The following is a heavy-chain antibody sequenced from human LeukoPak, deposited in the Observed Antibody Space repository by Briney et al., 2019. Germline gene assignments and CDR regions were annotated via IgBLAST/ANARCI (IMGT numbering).Heavy chain of an antibody. CDR2: ISGSGGST. Sequence: GGSLRLSCAASGFTFSSYAMSWVRRAPGKGLEWVSAISGSGGSTYYADPVKGRFTISRDNSKNTLYLQMNSLRAEDTAVYYCAKMDGSGSYYIDYWGQGTLVTVSS. CDR1: GFTFSSYA. V-gene: IGHV3-23*01. J-gene: IGHJ4*02. CDR3: AKMDGSGSYYIDY. D-gene: IGHD3-10*01.